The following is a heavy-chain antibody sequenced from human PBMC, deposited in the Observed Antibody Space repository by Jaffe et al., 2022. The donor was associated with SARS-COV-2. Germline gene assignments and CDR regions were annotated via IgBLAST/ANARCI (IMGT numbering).Heavy chain of an antibody. V-gene: IGHV4-34*01. J-gene: IGHJ3*02. D-gene: IGHD2-15*01. CDR1: GGSFSGYY. CDR2: INHSGST. Sequence: QVQLQQWGAGLLKPSETLSLTCAVYGGSFSGYYWSWIRQPPGKGLEWIGEINHSGSTNYNPSLKSRVTISVDTSKNQFSLKLSSVTAADTAVYYCASRRTGYCSGGSCYHAFDIWGQGTMVTVSS. CDR3: ASRRTGYCSGGSCYHAFDI.